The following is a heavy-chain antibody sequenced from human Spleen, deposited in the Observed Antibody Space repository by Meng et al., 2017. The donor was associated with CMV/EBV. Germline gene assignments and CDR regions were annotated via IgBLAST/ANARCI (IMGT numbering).Heavy chain of an antibody. Sequence: ASVKVSCKASGYTFTSYYMHWVRQAPGQGLEWMGIINPSGGSTSYAQKLQGRVTMTRDTSTSTVYMELSSLRSEDTAVYYCASSIAARPGFDYWGQGTLVTVSS. J-gene: IGHJ4*02. D-gene: IGHD6-6*01. CDR3: ASSIAARPGFDY. CDR1: GYTFTSYY. CDR2: INPSGGST. V-gene: IGHV1-46*01.